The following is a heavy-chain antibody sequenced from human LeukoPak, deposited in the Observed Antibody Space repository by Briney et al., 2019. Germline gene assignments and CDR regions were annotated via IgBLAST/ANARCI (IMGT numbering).Heavy chain of an antibody. J-gene: IGHJ4*02. V-gene: IGHV3-30*01. CDR1: GFTFRRYA. CDR3: ARDESLDN. Sequence: PGGSLRLSCAASGFTFRRYAMHWVRQAPGKGLEWVAVISFDGNQKNYADSVRGRFTISRDSSESTLYLQMNSLRVEDTAIYYCARDESLDNWGQGTLVTVSS. CDR2: ISFDGNQK.